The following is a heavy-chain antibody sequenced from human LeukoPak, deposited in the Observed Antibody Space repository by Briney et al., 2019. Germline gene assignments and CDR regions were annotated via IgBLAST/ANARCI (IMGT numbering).Heavy chain of an antibody. J-gene: IGHJ4*02. Sequence: PSETLSLTCTVSGGSISSSSYYWGWTRQPPGKGLEWIGSIYYSGSTYYNPSLKSRVTISVDTSKNQFSLKLSSVTAADTAVYYCARSYCSSTSCYIGTWGYWGQGTLVTVSS. D-gene: IGHD2-2*02. CDR1: GGSISSSSYY. V-gene: IGHV4-39*01. CDR2: IYYSGST. CDR3: ARSYCSSTSCYIGTWGY.